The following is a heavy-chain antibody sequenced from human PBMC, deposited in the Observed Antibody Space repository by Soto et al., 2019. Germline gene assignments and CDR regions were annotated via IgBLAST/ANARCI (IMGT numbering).Heavy chain of an antibody. CDR3: AKDMTVLAGGFDY. J-gene: IGHJ4*02. CDR2: ISWNSGSI. Sequence: EVQLVESWGGLVQPGRSLRLSCAASGFTFDAYAMHWFRQAPGKGLEWVSGISWNSGSIGYADSVKGRFTISRDNAKNSLYLQMNSLRAEDTALYYCAKDMTVLAGGFDYWGQGTLVTVSS. V-gene: IGHV3-9*01. D-gene: IGHD3-16*01. CDR1: GFTFDAYA.